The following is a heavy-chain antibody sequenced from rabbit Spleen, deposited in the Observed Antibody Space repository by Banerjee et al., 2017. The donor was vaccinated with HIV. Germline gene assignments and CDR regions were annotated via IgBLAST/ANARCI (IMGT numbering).Heavy chain of an antibody. V-gene: IGHV1S43*01. CDR3: ARTIYFNL. CDR2: IVTGSGNT. J-gene: IGHJ4*01. D-gene: IGHD4-1*01. Sequence: QEQLEESGGGLVKPGGTLTLACKASGIDFSSYYYMCWVRQAPGKGLELIACIVTGSGNTYYASWAKGRFTISRDNAQNTVDLQMNSLTAADTATYFCARTIYFNLWGPGTLVTVS. CDR1: GIDFSSYYY.